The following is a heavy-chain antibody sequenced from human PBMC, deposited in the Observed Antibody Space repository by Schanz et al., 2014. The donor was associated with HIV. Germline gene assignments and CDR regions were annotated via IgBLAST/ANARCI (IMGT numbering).Heavy chain of an antibody. CDR2: ISNDGNNK. V-gene: IGHV3-30-3*01. CDR3: ASTEYPYTTSSDYYYGMDV. CDR1: GFTFSNYA. D-gene: IGHD6-6*01. Sequence: QVQLVESGGGVVQPGRSLRLSCAVSGFTFSNYAIHWVRQAPGKGLEWVAVISNDGNNKYYADSVKGRFTISRDNSKNTLYLEMNSLRAEDTAVYYCASTEYPYTTSSDYYYGMDVWGQGTTVTVSS. J-gene: IGHJ6*02.